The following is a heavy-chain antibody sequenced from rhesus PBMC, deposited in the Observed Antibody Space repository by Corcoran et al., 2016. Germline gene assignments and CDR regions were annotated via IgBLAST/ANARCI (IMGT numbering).Heavy chain of an antibody. D-gene: IGHD6-25*01. CDR2: SYGGTGGT. CDR3: ARYRGQLGLFLY. V-gene: IGHV4-147*01. CDR1: GGSISSTY. Sequence: QVQLQESGPGLVKPSETLSLTCAVSGGSISSTYWSWIRQSPGKGLEWIGYSYGGTGGTSHNPTLKSLVTISTDTSKDQFSLKLSSVTAADTAVYYCARYRGQLGLFLYWGQGVLVTVSS. J-gene: IGHJ4*01.